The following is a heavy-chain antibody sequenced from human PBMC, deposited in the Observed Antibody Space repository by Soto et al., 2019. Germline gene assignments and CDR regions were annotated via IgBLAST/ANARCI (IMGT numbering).Heavy chain of an antibody. Sequence: PGGSLRLSCAASGFTVSSNYMSWVRQDPGKGLEWVSVIYSGGSTYYADSVKGRFTISRDNSKNTLYLQMNSLRAEDTAVYYCARDLSIVVVSPDFDYWGQGTLVTVSS. J-gene: IGHJ4*02. CDR2: IYSGGST. D-gene: IGHD3-22*01. CDR3: ARDLSIVVVSPDFDY. CDR1: GFTVSSNY. V-gene: IGHV3-66*01.